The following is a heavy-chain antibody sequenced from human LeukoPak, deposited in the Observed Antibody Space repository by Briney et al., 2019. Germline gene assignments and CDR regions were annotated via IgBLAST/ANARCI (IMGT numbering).Heavy chain of an antibody. CDR1: GFTFSSYS. Sequence: GGSLRLSCAASGFTFSSYSMNWVRQAPGKGLEWVSSISSSSSYIYYADSVEGRFTTSRDNAKNSLYLQMNSLRAEDTAVYYCAREPFSGYYIDYWGQGTLVTVSS. CDR2: ISSSSSYI. J-gene: IGHJ4*02. CDR3: AREPFSGYYIDY. V-gene: IGHV3-21*01. D-gene: IGHD3-22*01.